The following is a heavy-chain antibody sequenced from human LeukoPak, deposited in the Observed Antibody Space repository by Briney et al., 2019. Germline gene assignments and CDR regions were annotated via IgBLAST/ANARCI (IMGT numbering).Heavy chain of an antibody. CDR2: IRYDGSNI. CDR3: ANELWSGPSDAFDI. V-gene: IGHV3-30*02. Sequence: PGGSLRLSCAASGFTFSSYGMHWVRQAPGRGLEWVAFIRYDGSNIYYAGSVKGRFTISRDNSKNTVYLQMNSLRTEDTAVYYCANELWSGPSDAFDIWGRGTMVTVSS. J-gene: IGHJ3*02. D-gene: IGHD3-3*01. CDR1: GFTFSSYG.